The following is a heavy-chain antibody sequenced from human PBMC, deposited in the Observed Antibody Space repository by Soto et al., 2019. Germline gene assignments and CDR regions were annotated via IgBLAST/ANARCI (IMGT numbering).Heavy chain of an antibody. Sequence: SETLSLTCTVSGGSLSSYYWSWIRQPPGKGLEWIGYIYYSGSTNYNPSLKSRVTISVDTSKNQFSLKLSSVTAADTAVYYCARDGILNGPFDYWGQGTLVTVSS. V-gene: IGHV4-59*01. CDR2: IYYSGST. CDR1: GGSLSSYY. D-gene: IGHD3-9*01. CDR3: ARDGILNGPFDY. J-gene: IGHJ4*02.